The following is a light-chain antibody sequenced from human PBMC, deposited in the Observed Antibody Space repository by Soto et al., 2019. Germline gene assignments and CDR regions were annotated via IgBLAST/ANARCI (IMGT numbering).Light chain of an antibody. CDR2: YAS. V-gene: IGKV3-15*01. J-gene: IGKJ5*01. Sequence: EIMMTQSPATLSVSPGERATLSCRASQSVRNNLAWYQQKPGQAPRLLIYYASTRATGIPARFSGSGSGTEFPLTISSLQSEDFALYYRQQYNNWPPITFGQGTRLEIK. CDR1: QSVRNN. CDR3: QQYNNWPPIT.